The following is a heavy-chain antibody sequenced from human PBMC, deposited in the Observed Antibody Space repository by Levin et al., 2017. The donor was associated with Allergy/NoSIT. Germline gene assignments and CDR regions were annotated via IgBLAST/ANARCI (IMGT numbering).Heavy chain of an antibody. D-gene: IGHD3-3*01. CDR3: ARDGTSNYDFWGGYYTGYYYYYYMDV. Sequence: ASVKVSCKASGYTFTSYGISWVRQAPGQGLEWMGWISAYNGNTNYAQKLQGRVTMTTDTSTSTAYMELRSLRSDDTAVYYCARDGTSNYDFWGGYYTGYYYYYYMDVWGKGTTVTVSS. CDR2: ISAYNGNT. J-gene: IGHJ6*03. V-gene: IGHV1-18*01. CDR1: GYTFTSYG.